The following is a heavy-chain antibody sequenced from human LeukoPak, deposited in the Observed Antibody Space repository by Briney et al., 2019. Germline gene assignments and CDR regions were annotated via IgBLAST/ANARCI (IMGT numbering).Heavy chain of an antibody. CDR2: IFYVGST. V-gene: IGHV4-59*11. CDR3: ARDYYDSRGEAFDI. D-gene: IGHD3-22*01. J-gene: IGHJ3*02. Sequence: SVTLSLTCTVSGHSIGSHYWSWIRQPPGKGLEWIGYIFYVGSTNYNPSLKSQVTISVDTSKNQFSLKLNSVTAADTAVYYCARDYYDSRGEAFDIWGQGTMVTVSS. CDR1: GHSIGSHY.